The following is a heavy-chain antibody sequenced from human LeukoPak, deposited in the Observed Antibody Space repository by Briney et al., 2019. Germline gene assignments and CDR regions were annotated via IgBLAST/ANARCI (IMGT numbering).Heavy chain of an antibody. CDR2: IYYSGST. D-gene: IGHD1-1*01. J-gene: IGHJ5*02. V-gene: IGHV4-30-4*07. CDR3: ARGYNWNDQNWFDP. CDR1: GGSIRSGAYS. Sequence: SETLSLTCTVSGGSIRSGAYSWSWIRQPPGKGLEWIGYIYYSGSTYYNPSLKTRVSISLDTSKNQISLKLTSVTAADTAVYYCARGYNWNDQNWFDPWGQGTLVTVSS.